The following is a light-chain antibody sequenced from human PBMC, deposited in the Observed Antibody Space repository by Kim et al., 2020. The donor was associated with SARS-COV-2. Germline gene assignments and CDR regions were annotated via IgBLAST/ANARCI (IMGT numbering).Light chain of an antibody. Sequence: VSPGHSAPLSDMASQQFYTYLAWYQQKPGQAPRLLISRASTRATGVPARFSVSGSGTDFTLTIISLQSEDFAVYYCQQYLNWPLTFGQGTKVDIK. J-gene: IGKJ1*01. CDR1: QQFYTY. CDR3: QQYLNWPLT. CDR2: RAS. V-gene: IGKV3-15*01.